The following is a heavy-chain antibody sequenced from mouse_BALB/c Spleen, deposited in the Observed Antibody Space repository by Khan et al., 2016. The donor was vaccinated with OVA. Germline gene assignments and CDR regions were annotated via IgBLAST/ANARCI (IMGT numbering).Heavy chain of an antibody. J-gene: IGHJ3*01. D-gene: IGHD1-1*01. Sequence: EVELVESGGDLVKPGGSLKLSCAASGFTFSTFAMSWVRQTPDKRLEWVATINTAGDYIYYPDSVKGRFTISRDNAKNTLYLQMSSLRSEDTAMYYCASHNYGPFAYWGQGTLVTVSA. CDR3: ASHNYGPFAY. CDR1: GFTFSTFA. V-gene: IGHV5-6*01. CDR2: INTAGDYI.